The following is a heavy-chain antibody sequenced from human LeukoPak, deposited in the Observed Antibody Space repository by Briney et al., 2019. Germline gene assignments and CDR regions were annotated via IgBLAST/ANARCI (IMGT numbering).Heavy chain of an antibody. D-gene: IGHD3-3*01. Sequence: GGSLRLSCAASGFTFSSYAMSWVRQAPGKGLEWVSATSGSGGSTYYAGSVKGRFTISRDNSKNTLYLQMNSLRAEDTAVYYCAKDGSEYYDFWSGYSGTLGWFDPWGQGTLVTVSS. V-gene: IGHV3-23*01. J-gene: IGHJ5*02. CDR2: TSGSGGST. CDR3: AKDGSEYYDFWSGYSGTLGWFDP. CDR1: GFTFSSYA.